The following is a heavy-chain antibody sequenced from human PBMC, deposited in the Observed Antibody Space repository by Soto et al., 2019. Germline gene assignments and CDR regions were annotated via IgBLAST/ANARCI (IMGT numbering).Heavy chain of an antibody. Sequence: GGSLRLSCAASGFTFSSYWMSWVRQAPGKGLEWVANIKQDGSEKYYVDSVKGRLTISRDNAKNSLYLQMNSLRAEDTAVYYCARACIAVAGGWDAFDIWGQGTMVTVSS. D-gene: IGHD6-19*01. J-gene: IGHJ3*02. CDR1: GFTFSSYW. CDR3: ARACIAVAGGWDAFDI. V-gene: IGHV3-7*05. CDR2: IKQDGSEK.